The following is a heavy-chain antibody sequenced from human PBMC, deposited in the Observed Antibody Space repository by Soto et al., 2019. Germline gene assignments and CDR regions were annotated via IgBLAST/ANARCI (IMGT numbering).Heavy chain of an antibody. V-gene: IGHV4-59*01. J-gene: IGHJ3*02. Sequence: AEPLSLTCTVSGGSISSYYWSWSRQPPGKGLEWVGYIYYSGSTNYNPSLKSRVTISVHTSKNQFSLKLSSVTAADTVVYYCARDLTVTGAFDIWAQGTMVTVSS. D-gene: IGHD4-17*01. CDR1: GGSISSYY. CDR3: ARDLTVTGAFDI. CDR2: IYYSGST.